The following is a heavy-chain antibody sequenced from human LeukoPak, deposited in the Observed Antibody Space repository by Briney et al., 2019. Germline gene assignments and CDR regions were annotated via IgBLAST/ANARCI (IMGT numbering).Heavy chain of an antibody. Sequence: GGSLRLSCAASGFTFSSYWMHWVRQAPGKGLVWVSRINSDGSSTSYADSVKGRFTISRDNAKNSLSLQMSSLRVEDTAVYYCVRDADWAFNYWGQGTLVTVSS. J-gene: IGHJ4*02. V-gene: IGHV3-74*01. D-gene: IGHD3-9*01. CDR2: INSDGSST. CDR3: VRDADWAFNY. CDR1: GFTFSSYW.